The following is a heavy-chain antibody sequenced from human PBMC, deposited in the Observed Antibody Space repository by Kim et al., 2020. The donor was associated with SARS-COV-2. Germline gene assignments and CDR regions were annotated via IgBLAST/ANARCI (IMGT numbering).Heavy chain of an antibody. J-gene: IGHJ4*02. Sequence: YSQKFQGRVTMTRDTSASTAYMELSRLRSEDTAVYYCVRESAISVTTSFDYWGQGTLVTVSS. CDR3: VRESAISVTTSFDY. D-gene: IGHD4-17*01. V-gene: IGHV1-3*01.